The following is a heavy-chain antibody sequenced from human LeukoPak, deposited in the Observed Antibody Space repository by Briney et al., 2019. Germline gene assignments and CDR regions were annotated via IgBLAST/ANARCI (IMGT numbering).Heavy chain of an antibody. Sequence: GGSLRLSCAASGFTFSDDYMSWIRQAPGKGLEWVSYISSSGSTIYYADSVKGRFTISRDNAKNSLYLQMNSLRAEDTAVHYCARHSGSYEHFQHWGQGTLVTVSS. D-gene: IGHD1-26*01. CDR1: GFTFSDDY. CDR2: ISSSGSTI. CDR3: ARHSGSYEHFQH. V-gene: IGHV3-11*01. J-gene: IGHJ1*01.